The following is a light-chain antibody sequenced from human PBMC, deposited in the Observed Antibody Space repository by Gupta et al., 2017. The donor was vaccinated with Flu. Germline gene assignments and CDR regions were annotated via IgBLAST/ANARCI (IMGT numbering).Light chain of an antibody. J-gene: IGLJ1*01. CDR1: SRDVGGYNY. CDR2: DVS. V-gene: IGLV2-14*01. CDR3: SSFTSSSTYV. Sequence: QSVLTQPASVSGSPGQSITISCTGTSRDVGGYNYVSWYQQHPGKAPKLMTYDVSNRPSGVSNRFSGSKSGNTASLTISGLQAEDEADYYCSSFTSSSTYVFGTGTKVTVL.